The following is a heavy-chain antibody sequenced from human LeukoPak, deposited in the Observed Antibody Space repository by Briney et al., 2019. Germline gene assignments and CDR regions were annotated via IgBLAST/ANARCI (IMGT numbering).Heavy chain of an antibody. CDR3: ARAPYGVFDY. D-gene: IGHD4-17*01. CDR1: GFTFSRYE. Sequence: PGGSLRLSCAASGFTFSRYEMNWVRQAPGKGLEWVSYISSSGSTIYYADSVKGRFTISRDNAKNSLYLQMNSLRAEDTAVYYCARAPYGVFDYWGQGTLVTVSS. J-gene: IGHJ4*02. V-gene: IGHV3-48*03. CDR2: ISSSGSTI.